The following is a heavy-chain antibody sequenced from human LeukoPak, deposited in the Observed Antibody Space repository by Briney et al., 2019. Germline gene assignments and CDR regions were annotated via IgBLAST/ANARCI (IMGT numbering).Heavy chain of an antibody. Sequence: PSDTLSLTCTVSGDSISSYYWSWIRQPPGKGLEWIGYIYYIGSTNYNPSLKSRVTISVDKSKNQFSLKLSSVTAADTAVYFCARDYAFDIWGQGTMVTVSS. CDR1: GDSISSYY. CDR3: ARDYAFDI. J-gene: IGHJ3*02. CDR2: IYYIGST. V-gene: IGHV4-59*12.